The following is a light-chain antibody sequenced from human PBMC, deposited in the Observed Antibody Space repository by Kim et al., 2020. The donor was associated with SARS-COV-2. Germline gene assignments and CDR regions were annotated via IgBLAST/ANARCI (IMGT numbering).Light chain of an antibody. V-gene: IGKV3-11*01. CDR1: QSISVY. CDR3: QHRSNWPPT. CDR2: DAS. Sequence: EIVLTQSPATLSLSPGKRATLSCRASQSISVYLAWYQQKPGQAPRLLIHDASNRATAVPTRFSGSGSGTDFTLTISSLEPEDFAIYYCQHRSNWPPTFVGGTKVDIK. J-gene: IGKJ4*01.